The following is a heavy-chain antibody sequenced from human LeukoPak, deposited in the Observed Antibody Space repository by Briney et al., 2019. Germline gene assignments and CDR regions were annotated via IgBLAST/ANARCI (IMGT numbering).Heavy chain of an antibody. CDR3: TRGIAARPKGYYYYYMDV. J-gene: IGHJ6*03. Sequence: GRSLRLSCTASGFTSGDYAMSWFRQAPGKGLEWVGFIRSKAYGGTTEYAASVKGRFTISRDDSKSIAYLQMNSLKTEDTVVYYCTRGIAARPKGYYYYYMDVWGKGTTVTVSS. CDR1: GFTSGDYA. CDR2: IRSKAYGGTT. V-gene: IGHV3-49*03. D-gene: IGHD6-6*01.